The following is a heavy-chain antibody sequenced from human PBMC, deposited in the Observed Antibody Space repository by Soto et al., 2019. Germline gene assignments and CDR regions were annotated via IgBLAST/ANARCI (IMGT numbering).Heavy chain of an antibody. D-gene: IGHD6-19*01. CDR3: AGGSGWISDS. CDR1: GFTFSPYW. J-gene: IGHJ4*02. Sequence: EVQLVESGGGLVQPGGSLRLSCAVSGFTFSPYWMSWVRQAPGKGLQWVAIIKDDGGDEHYLEAVRGRFAISRDNAKKSLYLALDSLRVEDTAVYYCAGGSGWISDSWGQGTLVPVSS. V-gene: IGHV3-7*05. CDR2: IKDDGGDE.